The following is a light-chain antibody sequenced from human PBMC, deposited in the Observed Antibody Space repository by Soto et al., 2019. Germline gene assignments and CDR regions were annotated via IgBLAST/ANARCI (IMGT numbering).Light chain of an antibody. CDR3: QQLNSYPLT. V-gene: IGKV1-9*01. CDR1: QGISSY. Sequence: DIQLTQSPSLLSASVGDRVTITCRASQGISSYLAWYQQKPGEAPKLLIYAASTLQSGVPSRFSGSGSGTEFTLTISSLQPEDFATYYCQQLNSYPLTFGGGTNVEIK. J-gene: IGKJ4*01. CDR2: AAS.